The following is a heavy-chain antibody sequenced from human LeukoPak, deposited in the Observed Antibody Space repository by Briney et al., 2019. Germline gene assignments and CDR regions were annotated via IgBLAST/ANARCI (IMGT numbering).Heavy chain of an antibody. CDR2: ISYDGSNK. Sequence: GGSLRLSCAASGFTFSSYAMHWVRPAPGKGLEWVAVISYDGSNKYYADSVKGRFTISRDNSKNTLYLQMSSPRAEDTAVYYCAKDLGSVVTPPSLDFWGQGTLVTVSS. D-gene: IGHD4-23*01. J-gene: IGHJ4*02. V-gene: IGHV3-30*04. CDR1: GFTFSSYA. CDR3: AKDLGSVVTPPSLDF.